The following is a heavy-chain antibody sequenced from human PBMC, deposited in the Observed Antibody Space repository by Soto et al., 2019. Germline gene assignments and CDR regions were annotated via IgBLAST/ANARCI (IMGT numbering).Heavy chain of an antibody. J-gene: IGHJ4*02. D-gene: IGHD6-19*01. V-gene: IGHV3-64D*06. Sequence: GSLRLSCSASGFTFSSCAMHWVRQAPGRGLEYVSAISIYGDTTYYADSVRGRFTISRDNSENTLFLQMTSLRIDDTAVYYCVKDYYTSGWLALFEFWGQGTLVTVSS. CDR3: VKDYYTSGWLALFEF. CDR1: GFTFSSCA. CDR2: ISIYGDTT.